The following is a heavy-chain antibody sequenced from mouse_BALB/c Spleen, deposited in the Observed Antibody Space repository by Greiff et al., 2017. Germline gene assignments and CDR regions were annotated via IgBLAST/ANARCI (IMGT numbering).Heavy chain of an antibody. CDR2: ISSGGST. V-gene: IGHV5-6-5*01. CDR3: ARGYYGSP. CDR1: GFTFSSYA. J-gene: IGHJ3*01. D-gene: IGHD1-1*01. Sequence: EVQGVESGGGLVKPGGSLKLSCAASGFTFSSYAMSWVRQTPEKRLEWVASISSGGSTYYPDSVKGRFTISRDNARNILYLQMSSLRSEDTAMYYCARGYYGSPWGQGTLVTVSA.